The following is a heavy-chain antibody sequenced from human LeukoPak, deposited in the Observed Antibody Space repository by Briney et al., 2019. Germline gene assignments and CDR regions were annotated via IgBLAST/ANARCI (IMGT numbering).Heavy chain of an antibody. CDR3: AKSSSSGPKGYFDY. CDR2: ISSSGSTI. J-gene: IGHJ4*02. V-gene: IGHV3-48*03. CDR1: GFTFSSYE. Sequence: PGGSLRLSCAASGFTFSSYEMNWVRQAPGKGLEWVSYISSSGSTIYYADSVKGRFTISRDNSKNTLYLQMNSLRAEDTAVYYCAKSSSSGPKGYFDYWGQGTLVTVSS. D-gene: IGHD3-22*01.